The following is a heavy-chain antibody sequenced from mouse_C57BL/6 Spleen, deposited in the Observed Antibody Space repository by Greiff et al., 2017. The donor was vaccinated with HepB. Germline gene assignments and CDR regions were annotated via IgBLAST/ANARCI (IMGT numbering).Heavy chain of an antibody. CDR1: GYTFTSYG. D-gene: IGHD4-1*01. Sequence: VQLVESGAELARPGASVKLSCKASGYTFTSYGISWVKQRTGQGLEWIGEIYPRSGNTYYNEKFKGKATLTADKSSSTAYMELRSLTSEDSAVYFCARGLGDYWGQGTTLTVSS. CDR2: IYPRSGNT. V-gene: IGHV1-81*01. J-gene: IGHJ2*01. CDR3: ARGLGDY.